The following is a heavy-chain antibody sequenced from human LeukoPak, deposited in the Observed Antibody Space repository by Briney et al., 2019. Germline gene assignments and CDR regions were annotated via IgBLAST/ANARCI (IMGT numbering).Heavy chain of an antibody. CDR2: ISCDGSNK. D-gene: IGHD4-17*01. J-gene: IGHJ4*02. CDR3: AKDTRPDYGDYVFDY. Sequence: GGSLRLSCAASGFTFSSYGMHWVRQAPGKGLEWVAVISCDGSNKYYADSVKGRFTISRDNSKNTLYLQMNSLRAEDTAVYYCAKDTRPDYGDYVFDYWGQGTLVTVSS. V-gene: IGHV3-30*18. CDR1: GFTFSSYG.